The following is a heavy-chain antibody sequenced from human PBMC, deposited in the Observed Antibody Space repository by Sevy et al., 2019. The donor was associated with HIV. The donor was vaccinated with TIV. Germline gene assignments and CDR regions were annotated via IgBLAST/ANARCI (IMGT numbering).Heavy chain of an antibody. CDR3: ARAPSVVVVPGAPSWFDP. J-gene: IGHJ5*02. Sequence: TESLSLTCAVYGGSFSGYYWNWIRQTPGKGLERIGEINHSGSTNYNPSLKSRVTISVDGSKNQFSLRLNSVTAADTAVNYCARAPSVVVVPGAPSWFDPWGQGTLVGVSS. CDR1: GGSFSGYY. D-gene: IGHD2-2*01. V-gene: IGHV4-34*01. CDR2: INHSGST.